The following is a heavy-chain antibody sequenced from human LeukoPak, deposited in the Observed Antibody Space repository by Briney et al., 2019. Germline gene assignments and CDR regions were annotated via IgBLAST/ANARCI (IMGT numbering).Heavy chain of an antibody. D-gene: IGHD3-22*01. J-gene: IGHJ4*02. Sequence: ASVKVSCKASGYTYTSDGFSWVGQAPGQGLEWMGWSSAYNGNTNYAQKLQGRVTMTTDTSTSTAYMELRSLRSDDTAVYYCARVPYWHYDSSGYYLPMAYWGQGSLVTVSS. CDR3: ARVPYWHYDSSGYYLPMAY. CDR2: SSAYNGNT. CDR1: GYTYTSDG. V-gene: IGHV1-18*01.